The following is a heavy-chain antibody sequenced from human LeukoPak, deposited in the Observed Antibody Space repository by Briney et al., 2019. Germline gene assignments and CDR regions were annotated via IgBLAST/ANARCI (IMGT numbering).Heavy chain of an antibody. CDR2: ISYDGSNK. D-gene: IGHD6-13*01. V-gene: IGHV3-30*03. Sequence: GGSLRLSCAASGFTFSSYGMHWVRQAPGKGLEWVAVISYDGSNKYYADSVKGRFTISRDNSKNTLYLQMNSLRAEDTAVYYCARALRQQLVQSGPGDYWGQGTLVTVSS. CDR1: GFTFSSYG. J-gene: IGHJ4*02. CDR3: ARALRQQLVQSGPGDY.